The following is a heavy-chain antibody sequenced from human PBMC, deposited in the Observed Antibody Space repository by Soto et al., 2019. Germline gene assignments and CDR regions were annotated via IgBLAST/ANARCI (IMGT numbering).Heavy chain of an antibody. CDR2: IIPVFDTT. V-gene: IGHV1-69*06. Sequence: QVQLVQSGAEVKKPGSSVRVSCKASGGTFSNNAIRWVRQAPGQGLEWMGGIIPVFDTTKYAHKFQGRVSITADKATSTADMERPNLTSHDKSVYYCARDPSLEYSGIDPWGQGTLVTVSS. J-gene: IGHJ5*02. CDR1: GGTFSNNA. D-gene: IGHD1-1*01. CDR3: ARDPSLEYSGIDP.